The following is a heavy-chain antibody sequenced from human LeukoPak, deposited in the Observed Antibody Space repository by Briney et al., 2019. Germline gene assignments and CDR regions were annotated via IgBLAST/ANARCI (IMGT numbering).Heavy chain of an antibody. V-gene: IGHV4-61*01. CDR1: GGSVSSGSYY. CDR3: ARALDSSGYYYHIQSFDY. Sequence: SETLSLTCTVSGGSVSSGSYYWSWIRQPPGKGLEWIGYIYYSGSTNYNPSLKSRVTISVDTSKNQFSLKLSSVTAADTAVYYCARALDSSGYYYHIQSFDYWGQGTLVTVSS. J-gene: IGHJ4*02. D-gene: IGHD3-22*01. CDR2: IYYSGST.